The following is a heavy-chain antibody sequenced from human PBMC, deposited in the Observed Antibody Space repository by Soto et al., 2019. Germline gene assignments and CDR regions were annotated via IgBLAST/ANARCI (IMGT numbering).Heavy chain of an antibody. D-gene: IGHD3-3*01. CDR3: ARAYDFWSGYFPLGYYYYGMDV. Sequence: GGSLRLSCAASGFTFSSYSMNWVRQAPGKGLEWVSYISSSSSTIYYADSVKGRFTISRDNAKNSLYLQMNSLRDEDTAVYYCARAYDFWSGYFPLGYYYYGMDVWGQGTTVTVSS. J-gene: IGHJ6*02. V-gene: IGHV3-48*02. CDR1: GFTFSSYS. CDR2: ISSSSSTI.